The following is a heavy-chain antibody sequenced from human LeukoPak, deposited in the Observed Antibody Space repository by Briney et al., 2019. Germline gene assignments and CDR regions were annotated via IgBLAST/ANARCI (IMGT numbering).Heavy chain of an antibody. CDR1: GGTFSSYA. V-gene: IGHV1-69*05. J-gene: IGHJ6*03. CDR2: IIPIFGTA. Sequence: SVKVSCKASGGTFSSYAISWVRQAPGQGREWMGGIIPIFGTANYAQKFQGRVTITTDESTSTAYMELSSLRSEDTAVYYCARAYDYGDYGPDYYYYMDVWGKGTTVTVSS. D-gene: IGHD4-17*01. CDR3: ARAYDYGDYGPDYYYYMDV.